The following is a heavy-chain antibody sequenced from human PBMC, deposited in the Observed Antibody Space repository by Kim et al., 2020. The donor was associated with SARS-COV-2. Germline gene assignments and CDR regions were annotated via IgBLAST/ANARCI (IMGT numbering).Heavy chain of an antibody. Sequence: GGSLRLSCAASGFTFSSYAMHWVRQAPGKGLEWVAVISYDGSNKYYADSVKGRFTISRDNSKNTLYLQMNSLRAEDTAVYYCARTYSGSYQSAFDYWGQG. D-gene: IGHD1-26*01. J-gene: IGHJ4*02. CDR1: GFTFSSYA. V-gene: IGHV3-30*04. CDR2: ISYDGSNK. CDR3: ARTYSGSYQSAFDY.